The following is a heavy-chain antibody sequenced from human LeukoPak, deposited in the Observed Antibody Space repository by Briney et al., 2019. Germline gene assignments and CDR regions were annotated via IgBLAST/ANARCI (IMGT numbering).Heavy chain of an antibody. CDR1: GYTFTSYD. CDR3: ARAVDLRIPYYDFWSGYYRPDWFDP. J-gene: IGHJ5*02. V-gene: IGHV1-8*01. CDR2: MNPNSGNT. D-gene: IGHD3-3*01. Sequence: EASVKVSCTASGYTFTSYDINWVRQAPGQGLEWMGWMNPNSGNTGYAQKFQGRVTMTRNTSISTAYMELSSLRSEDTAVYYCARAVDLRIPYYDFWSGYYRPDWFDPWGQGTLVTVSS.